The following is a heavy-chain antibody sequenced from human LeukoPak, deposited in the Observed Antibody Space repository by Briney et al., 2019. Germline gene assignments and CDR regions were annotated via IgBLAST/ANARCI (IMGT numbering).Heavy chain of an antibody. J-gene: IGHJ4*02. V-gene: IGHV3-21*01. Sequence: GGSLRLSCAASGFTFSSYSMNWVRQAPGKGLEWVSSISSSSSYIYYADSVKGRFTISRDNAKNSLYLQMNSLRAEDTAVYYCARVDRPVVVPPAISREYYFDYWGQGTLVTVSS. D-gene: IGHD2-2*01. CDR3: ARVDRPVVVPPAISREYYFDY. CDR1: GFTFSSYS. CDR2: ISSSSSYI.